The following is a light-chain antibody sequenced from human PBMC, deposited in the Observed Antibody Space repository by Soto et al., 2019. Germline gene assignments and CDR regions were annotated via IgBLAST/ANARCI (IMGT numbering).Light chain of an antibody. V-gene: IGLV2-23*02. CDR3: CSCAGFTPPYV. J-gene: IGLJ1*01. Sequence: QSVLTQPASVSGSPGQSITISCTGTSSDVGGYDLVSWYQQHPGKAPKLLIDEVSRRPAGLSNRFSGSKSGNTASLTISGLQADDEADYYCCSCAGFTPPYVFGTGTKLTVL. CDR1: SSDVGGYDL. CDR2: EVS.